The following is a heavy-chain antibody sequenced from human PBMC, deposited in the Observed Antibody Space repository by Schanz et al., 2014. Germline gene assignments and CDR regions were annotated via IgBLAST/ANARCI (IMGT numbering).Heavy chain of an antibody. V-gene: IGHV1-69*04. D-gene: IGHD3-22*01. Sequence: VQLVQSGAEVKKPGSSVKVSCKASGGTFSSYAFSWVRQAPGQGLEWMGKIIPILGMENYAQKFQGRVTITADISTGTAYMALSSLRSDDTAVYYCARDIQYHYDTSGPVGAFDIWGQGTVVTVSS. CDR1: GGTFSSYA. CDR3: ARDIQYHYDTSGPVGAFDI. CDR2: IIPILGME. J-gene: IGHJ3*02.